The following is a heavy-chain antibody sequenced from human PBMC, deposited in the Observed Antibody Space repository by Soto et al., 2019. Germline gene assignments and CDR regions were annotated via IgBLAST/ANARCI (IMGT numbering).Heavy chain of an antibody. D-gene: IGHD4-17*01. CDR3: ARQHGDYLGYYYCGMDV. CDR2: IDPSDSYT. J-gene: IGHJ6*02. CDR1: GYSFTSYW. V-gene: IGHV5-10-1*01. Sequence: PGESLKISCKGSGYSFTSYWISWVRQMPGKGLEWMGRIDPSDSYTNYSPSFQGHVTISADKSISTAYLQWSSLKASDTAMYYCARQHGDYLGYYYCGMDVWGQGTTVTVSS.